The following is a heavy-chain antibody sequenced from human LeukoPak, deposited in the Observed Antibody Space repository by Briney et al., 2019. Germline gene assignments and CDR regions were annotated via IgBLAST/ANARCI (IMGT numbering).Heavy chain of an antibody. CDR2: INWNGGST. V-gene: IGHV3-20*04. Sequence: GGSLRLSCAASGFTFSSYSMNWVRQAPGKGLEWVSGINWNGGSTGYADSVKGRFTISRDNAKNSLYLQMNSLRAEDTALYYCAGAPIDLAVAGADWTYYFDYWGQGTLVTVSS. D-gene: IGHD6-19*01. J-gene: IGHJ4*02. CDR3: AGAPIDLAVAGADWTYYFDY. CDR1: GFTFSSYS.